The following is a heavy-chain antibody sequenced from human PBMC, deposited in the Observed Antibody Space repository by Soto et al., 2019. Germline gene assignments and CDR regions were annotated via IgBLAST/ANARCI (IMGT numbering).Heavy chain of an antibody. Sequence: ASVKVSCKASGYTFTSYYMYWARQAPGKGLEWMGIINPSGGSTSYAQKFQGRVTMTRDTSTSTVYMELSSLRSEDTAVYYCARDSITYYDILTGYSPDIWGQGTMVTVSS. V-gene: IGHV1-46*01. CDR2: INPSGGST. CDR1: GYTFTSYY. CDR3: ARDSITYYDILTGYSPDI. J-gene: IGHJ3*02. D-gene: IGHD3-9*01.